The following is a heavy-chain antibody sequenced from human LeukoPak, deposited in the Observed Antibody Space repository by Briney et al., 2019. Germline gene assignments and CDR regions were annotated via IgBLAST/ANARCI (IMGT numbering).Heavy chain of an antibody. J-gene: IGHJ4*02. CDR2: IQRKTDDGTT. CDR3: TTENIVATIGDF. CDR1: GFTFTNAW. D-gene: IGHD5-12*01. V-gene: IGHV3-15*01. Sequence: GGSLRLSCTASGFTFTNAWMSWVRQAPGKGLEWVGRIQRKTDDGTTDYAAPVKGRFTISRDDSKNTLYLQMTSLKTEDTAVYYCTTENIVATIGDFWGQGTLVTVSS.